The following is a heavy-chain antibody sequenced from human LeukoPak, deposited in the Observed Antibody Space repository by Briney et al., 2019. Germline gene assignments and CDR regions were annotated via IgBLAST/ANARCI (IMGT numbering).Heavy chain of an antibody. J-gene: IGHJ6*04. Sequence: GASVTVSCKASGGTFTSYAISWVRQAPGQGPEWMGGIIPIFGTANYAQKFQGRVTITADESTSTAYMELSSLRSEDTAVYYCARENAYYDILTGSPHAYYGMDVWGKGTTVTVSS. V-gene: IGHV1-69*01. CDR3: ARENAYYDILTGSPHAYYGMDV. D-gene: IGHD3-9*01. CDR2: IIPIFGTA. CDR1: GGTFTSYA.